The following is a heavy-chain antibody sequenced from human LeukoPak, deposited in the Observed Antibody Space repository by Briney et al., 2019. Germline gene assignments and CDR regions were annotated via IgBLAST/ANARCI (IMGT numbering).Heavy chain of an antibody. Sequence: NPSETLSLTCTVSGYSISSGYYWGWIRQPPGKGLEWIGTIYHSGSTYYNPSLKSRVTISVDTSKNQFSLKLSSVTAADTAVYYCARTDDYYDSSGYYWYYWGQGTLVTVSS. CDR1: GYSISSGYY. CDR3: ARTDDYYDSSGYYWYY. CDR2: IYHSGST. V-gene: IGHV4-38-2*02. J-gene: IGHJ4*02. D-gene: IGHD3-22*01.